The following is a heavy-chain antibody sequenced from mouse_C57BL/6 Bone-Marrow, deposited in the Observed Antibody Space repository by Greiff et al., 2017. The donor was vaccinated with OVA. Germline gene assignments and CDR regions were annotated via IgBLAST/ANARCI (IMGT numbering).Heavy chain of an antibody. CDR3: ASHERVYEGRGYAMDY. V-gene: IGHV1-62-2*01. D-gene: IGHD2-3*01. CDR2: FYPGSGSI. CDR1: GYTFTEYT. Sequence: VKLQESGAELVKPGASVKLSCKASGYTFTEYTIHWVKQRSGQGLEWIGWFYPGSGSIKYNEKFKDKATLTADKSSSTVYMELSRLTSEDSAVYFCASHERVYEGRGYAMDYWGQGTSVTVSS. J-gene: IGHJ4*01.